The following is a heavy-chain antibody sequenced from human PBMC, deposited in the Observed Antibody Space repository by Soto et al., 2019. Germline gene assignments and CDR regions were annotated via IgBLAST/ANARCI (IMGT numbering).Heavy chain of an antibody. CDR3: ASKAYYYGSGSSSPNWFDP. V-gene: IGHV1-18*01. CDR2: ISSYNGNT. D-gene: IGHD3-10*01. CDR1: GYTFTSYG. J-gene: IGHJ5*02. Sequence: ASVKVSCNASGYTFTSYGISWLRRAPGQGLEWMGWISSYNGNTNYAQKLQRRVTITTDTYTSTAYMELRSLSSDDTAVYYCASKAYYYGSGSSSPNWFDPWGQGTLVTVSS.